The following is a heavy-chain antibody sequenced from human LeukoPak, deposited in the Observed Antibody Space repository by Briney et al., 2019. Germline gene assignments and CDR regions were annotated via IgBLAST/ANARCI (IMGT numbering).Heavy chain of an antibody. D-gene: IGHD1-26*01. CDR2: IYTSGST. Sequence: PSETLSLTCTVSGGSISSGSYYWSWIRQPAGKGLEWIGRIYTSGSTSYNPSLKSRVTISVDTSKNQFSLKLSSVTAADTAVYYCAGGRWELPLPLHYYMDVWGKGTTVTVSS. CDR1: GGSISSGSYY. CDR3: AGGRWELPLPLHYYMDV. J-gene: IGHJ6*03. V-gene: IGHV4-61*02.